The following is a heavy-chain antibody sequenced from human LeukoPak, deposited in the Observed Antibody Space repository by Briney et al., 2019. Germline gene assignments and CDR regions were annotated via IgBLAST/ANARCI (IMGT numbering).Heavy chain of an antibody. CDR1: GFTFSSYS. CDR3: AREGPFVVVPAAPYYFDY. V-gene: IGHV3-48*01. CDR2: ISSSSSTI. D-gene: IGHD2-2*01. Sequence: GGSLRLSCAASGFTFSSYSMNWVRQAPGKGLEWVSYISSSSSTIYYADSVKGRFTISRDNAKNSLYLQMNSLRAKDTAVYYCAREGPFVVVPAAPYYFDYWGQGTLVTVSS. J-gene: IGHJ4*02.